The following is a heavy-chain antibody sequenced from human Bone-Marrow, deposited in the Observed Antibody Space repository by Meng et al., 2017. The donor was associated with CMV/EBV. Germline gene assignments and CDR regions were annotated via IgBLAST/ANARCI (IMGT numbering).Heavy chain of an antibody. CDR1: GGSISSGGYY. J-gene: IGHJ3*02. V-gene: IGHV4-31*03. CDR2: IFYSGSA. CDR3: ARVPSTLLGDAFDI. Sequence: SETLSLTCTVSGGSISSGGYYWSWIRQHPGKGLEWIGYIFYSGSAYYHPSLKSRLTISLDTSKNQFSLKLSSVTAADTAVYSCARVPSTLLGDAFDICVQGTTVTFSS. D-gene: IGHD3-16*01.